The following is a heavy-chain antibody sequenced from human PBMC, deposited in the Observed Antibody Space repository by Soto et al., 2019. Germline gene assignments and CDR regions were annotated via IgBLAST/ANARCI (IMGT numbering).Heavy chain of an antibody. V-gene: IGHV1-69*02. D-gene: IGHD5-12*01. CDR3: ARGLEMAPFAFDI. CDR1: GGTFSSYT. J-gene: IGHJ3*02. Sequence: QVQLVQSGAEVKKPGSSVKVSCKASGGTFSSYTISWVRQAPGQGLEWMGRIIPILGIANYAQKFQGRVTITADKSTSTAYMELSSLRSEETAVYYCARGLEMAPFAFDIWGQGTMVTVSS. CDR2: IIPILGIA.